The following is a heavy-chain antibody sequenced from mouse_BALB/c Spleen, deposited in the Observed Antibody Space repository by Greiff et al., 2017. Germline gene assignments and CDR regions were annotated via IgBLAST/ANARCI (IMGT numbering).Heavy chain of an antibody. J-gene: IGHJ3*01. V-gene: IGHV3-2*02. Sequence: EVKLVESGPGLVKPSQSLSLTCTVTGYSITSDYAWNWIRQFPGNKLEWMGYISYSGSTSYNPSLKSRISITRDTSKNQFFLQLNSVTTEDTATYDCARWDLFADWGQGTLVTVSA. CDR3: ARWDLFAD. CDR2: ISYSGST. D-gene: IGHD4-1*01. CDR1: GYSITSDYA.